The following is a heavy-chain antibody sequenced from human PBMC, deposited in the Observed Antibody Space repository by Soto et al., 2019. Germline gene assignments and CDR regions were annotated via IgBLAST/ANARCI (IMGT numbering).Heavy chain of an antibody. CDR3: ARTVAPWGVGYHHYHMDV. CDR2: ISGSGGST. Sequence: GGSLRLSCAASGFTFSSYAMSWVRHAPGKGLEWVSAISGSGGSTYYADSVKGRFTISRDNSKNTLYLQMSSLRAEDTAVYYCARTVAPWGVGYHHYHMDVWGKRTTVTVSS. J-gene: IGHJ6*03. CDR1: GFTFSSYA. D-gene: IGHD6-19*01. V-gene: IGHV3-23*01.